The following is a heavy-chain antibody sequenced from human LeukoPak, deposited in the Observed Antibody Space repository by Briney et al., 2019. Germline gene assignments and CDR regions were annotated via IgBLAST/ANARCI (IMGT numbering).Heavy chain of an antibody. CDR2: IYYSGST. Sequence: SETLSLTCSVSGDSISGSSYYWGWIRQPPGKGLEWIGSIYYSGSTYYNPSLKSRVTISVDTSKNQFSLKLRSVTAADTAVYYCARVTGYMIEDYFDYWGQGILVTVSS. J-gene: IGHJ4*02. CDR3: ARVTGYMIEDYFDY. V-gene: IGHV4-39*07. CDR1: GDSISGSSYY. D-gene: IGHD3-9*01.